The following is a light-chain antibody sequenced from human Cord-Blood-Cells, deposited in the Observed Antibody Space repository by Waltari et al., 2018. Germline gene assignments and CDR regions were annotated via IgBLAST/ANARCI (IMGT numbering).Light chain of an antibody. CDR1: SLAVGGDNY. Sequence: QSALTPPASGSGSREQTITISCTGTSLAVGGDNYVSWYQQHPGKAPNLMIYEVSNRPSGFSNRFSGSKSGNTASLTISGLQAEDEADYYCSSYTSSSTYVFGTGTKFTVL. CDR2: EVS. CDR3: SSYTSSSTYV. J-gene: IGLJ1*01. V-gene: IGLV2-14*01.